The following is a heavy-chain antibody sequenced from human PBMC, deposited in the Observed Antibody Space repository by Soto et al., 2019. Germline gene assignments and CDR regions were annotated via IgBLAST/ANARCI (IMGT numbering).Heavy chain of an antibody. Sequence: QVQLVESGGGVAQPGRSLRLSCAASGFTFSNYGMHWVRQAPGKGLEWVAVISYDGSNKYYVDSVKGRFTISRDNSKNTLYLQMNSLRPEDTAVYYCASVRGSSGDYPFYYWGHGTLVTVSS. CDR3: ASVRGSSGDYPFYY. V-gene: IGHV3-30*03. CDR2: ISYDGSNK. CDR1: GFTFSNYG. J-gene: IGHJ4*01. D-gene: IGHD3-22*01.